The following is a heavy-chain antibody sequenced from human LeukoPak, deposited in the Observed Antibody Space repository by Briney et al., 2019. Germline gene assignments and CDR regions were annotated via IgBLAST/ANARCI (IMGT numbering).Heavy chain of an antibody. V-gene: IGHV4-34*01. D-gene: IGHD2-2*01. Sequence: SETLSLTCAVYGGSFSGYYWSWIRQPPGKGLEWIGEINHSGSTNYNPSLTSRVTISVDTSKNQFSLKLSSVTAADTAVYYCARGATGGCSSTSCPRAWFDPWGQGTLVTVSS. CDR2: INHSGST. CDR3: ARGATGGCSSTSCPRAWFDP. J-gene: IGHJ5*02. CDR1: GGSFSGYY.